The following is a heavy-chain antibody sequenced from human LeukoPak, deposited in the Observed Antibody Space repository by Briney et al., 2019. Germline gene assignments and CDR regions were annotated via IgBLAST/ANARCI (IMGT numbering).Heavy chain of an antibody. J-gene: IGHJ4*02. D-gene: IGHD1-26*01. CDR2: VSKTGDT. CDR3: ARRGAPSKFSYFDL. Sequence: NSSETLSLTCTVSSGSVTTHYWAWIRQPPGKGLEWIGFVSKTGDTNYNPSLKSCVTIQVDTPKHTFSLHLRSLLAADTAVYSCARRGAPSKFSYFDLWGQAALVTVSS. V-gene: IGHV4-59*08. CDR1: SGSVTTHY.